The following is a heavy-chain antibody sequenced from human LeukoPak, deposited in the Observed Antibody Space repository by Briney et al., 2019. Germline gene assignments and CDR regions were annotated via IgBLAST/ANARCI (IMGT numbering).Heavy chain of an antibody. CDR1: GFMFDEST. CDR3: AKRSTQTTPSNYIYFYMDV. Sequence: GGSLRLSCATSGFMFDESTMHWVRQAPGKGLEWVAAMSGNGDTTYYADSVRGRSTISRDNFKNTLYLEMDSLRAEDTAIYYCAKRSTQTTPSNYIYFYMDVWGKGTTVTVS. V-gene: IGHV3-23*01. J-gene: IGHJ6*03. D-gene: IGHD4-11*01. CDR2: MSGNGDTT.